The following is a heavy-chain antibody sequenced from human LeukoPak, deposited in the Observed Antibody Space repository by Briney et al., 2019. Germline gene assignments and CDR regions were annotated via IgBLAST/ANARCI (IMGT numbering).Heavy chain of an antibody. CDR3: ARRSSGWEACFDY. D-gene: IGHD6-19*01. J-gene: IGHJ4*02. CDR1: GYSFTNYW. V-gene: IGHV5-51*01. CDR2: IYPGDSDT. Sequence: GESLKISCKASGYSFTNYWIAWVRRMPGKGLEWMGIIYPGDSDTRYSPSFQGQVTISADKSISTAYLQWSSLKASDTAMYYCARRSSGWEACFDYWGQGTLVTVSS.